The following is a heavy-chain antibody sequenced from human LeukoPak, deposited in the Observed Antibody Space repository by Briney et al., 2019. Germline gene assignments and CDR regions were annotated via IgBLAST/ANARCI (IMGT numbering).Heavy chain of an antibody. Sequence: GGSLSLSGVASGFTFHKAWMSWVRQAPGKGLEWVVRVKVKIDVATTGYAAPVKGIFTISSDDSKKKVYLQMTSLKTEDTALYYCATDLNVITGWYFDLWGRGTLVTVSS. CDR2: VKVKIDVATT. CDR1: GFTFHKAW. D-gene: IGHD5-24*01. V-gene: IGHV3-15*01. J-gene: IGHJ2*01. CDR3: ATDLNVITGWYFDL.